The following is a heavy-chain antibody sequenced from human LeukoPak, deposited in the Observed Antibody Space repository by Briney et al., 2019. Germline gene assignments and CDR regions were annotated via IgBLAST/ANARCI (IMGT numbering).Heavy chain of an antibody. CDR2: IGEDGSTT. J-gene: IGHJ6*02. V-gene: IGHV3-43*02. Sequence: GGSLRLSCAASGIAFENYAMNWVRQARGKGLEWVSLIGEDGSTTWYADSVKGRFTISRDNGKNSLYPHMNSLRPEDTALYYCAKGFSILTSKHYFYYHGFDVWGQGTPVTVSS. CDR3: AKGFSILTSKHYFYYHGFDV. CDR1: GIAFENYA. D-gene: IGHD3-9*01.